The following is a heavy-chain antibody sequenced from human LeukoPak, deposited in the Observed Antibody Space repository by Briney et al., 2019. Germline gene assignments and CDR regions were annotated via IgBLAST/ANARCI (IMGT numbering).Heavy chain of an antibody. CDR2: INHSGST. CDR3: ARFRGYSYGNDY. Sequence: PSETLSLTCAVYGGSFSGYYWSWIRQPPGKGLEWIGEINHSGSTNYNPSPKSRVTISVDTSKNQFSLKLSSVTAADTAVYYCARFRGYSYGNDYWGQGTLVTVSS. D-gene: IGHD5-18*01. V-gene: IGHV4-34*01. J-gene: IGHJ4*02. CDR1: GGSFSGYY.